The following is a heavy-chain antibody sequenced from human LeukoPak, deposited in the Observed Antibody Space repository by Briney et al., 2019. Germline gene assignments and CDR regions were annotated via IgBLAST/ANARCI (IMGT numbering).Heavy chain of an antibody. J-gene: IGHJ4*02. CDR3: ARGTGYAVLDY. Sequence: PGRSLRLSCAASGFTFSSYWMHWVRQAPGKGLMWVSRINSDGITTFYADSVKGRFTISRDNAKNTLYLQMNSLRAEDTAVYYCARGTGYAVLDYWGQGTLVTVSS. V-gene: IGHV3-74*01. D-gene: IGHD3/OR15-3a*01. CDR2: INSDGITT. CDR1: GFTFSSYW.